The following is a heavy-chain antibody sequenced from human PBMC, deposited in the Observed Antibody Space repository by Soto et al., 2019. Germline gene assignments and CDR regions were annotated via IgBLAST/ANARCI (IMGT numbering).Heavy chain of an antibody. CDR3: AYSRYTGSGVDY. D-gene: IGHD3-10*01. J-gene: IGHJ4*02. V-gene: IGHV2-5*02. CDR1: GFSLSTSGVG. CDR2: IYWDDDK. Sequence: QITLKESGPTLVKPTQTLTLTCTFSGFSLSTSGVGVGWIRQPPGKALEWLALIYWDDDKRYSPSLKSRLTLTHKASKNQVVLIMTNMDPVATATYYCAYSRYTGSGVDYWGQGTLVTVSS.